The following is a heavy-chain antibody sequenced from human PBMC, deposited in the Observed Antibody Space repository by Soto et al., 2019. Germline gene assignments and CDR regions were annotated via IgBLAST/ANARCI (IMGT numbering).Heavy chain of an antibody. CDR3: AESTRSYGSGSYYYYGMDV. CDR2: ISGSGGST. Sequence: EVQLLESGGGLVQPGGSLRLSCEASGFTFSRYAMTWVRQAPGKGLEWVSVISGSGGSTYYADSVKGRFTISRDNSKNTLYLQMNSLRAEDTAVYYCAESTRSYGSGSYYYYGMDVWGQGTTVTVSS. V-gene: IGHV3-23*01. CDR1: GFTFSRYA. D-gene: IGHD3-10*01. J-gene: IGHJ6*02.